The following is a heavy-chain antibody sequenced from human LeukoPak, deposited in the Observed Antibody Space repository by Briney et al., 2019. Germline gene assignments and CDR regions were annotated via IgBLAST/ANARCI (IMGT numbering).Heavy chain of an antibody. CDR1: GFTFSSYW. V-gene: IGHV3-7*01. D-gene: IGHD5-18*01. J-gene: IGHJ4*02. CDR2: INQDASEK. Sequence: PGGSLRLSCAASGFTFSSYWMNWVRQALGKGLEWVANINQDASEKYSVDSVRGRFTISRDSAKNSLYLQMNSLRAEDTAVYFCARDPTRGYSYGYEDYWGQGTLVTVSS. CDR3: ARDPTRGYSYGYEDY.